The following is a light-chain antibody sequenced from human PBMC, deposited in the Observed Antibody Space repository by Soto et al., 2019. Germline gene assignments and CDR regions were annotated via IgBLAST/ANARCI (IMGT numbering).Light chain of an antibody. J-gene: IGLJ1*01. Sequence: QSVLTQPPSASGTPGQRVTISCSGSSSNIGSNTVSWYQQLPGTAPKLLIYSNNQRPSGVPDRFSGSKSGTSASLAISGLLSEDEADYYCATWDDSLNAFHVFGAGTKLTVL. CDR2: SNN. CDR3: ATWDDSLNAFHV. CDR1: SSNIGSNT. V-gene: IGLV1-44*01.